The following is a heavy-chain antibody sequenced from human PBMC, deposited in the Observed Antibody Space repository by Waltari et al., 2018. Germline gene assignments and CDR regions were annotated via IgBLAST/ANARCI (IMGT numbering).Heavy chain of an antibody. Sequence: QVQLEQSGAEVQKTGASVKVSCKTSGDTFTDSCIHWVRQARGQGLDWMGWISPKSGGAHSAERFQGRVTMTSDTSISTAYMELSRLTSDDTAVYYCARVGYYYGSGSYFPVWGKGTTVTVSS. J-gene: IGHJ6*04. CDR3: ARVGYYYGSGSYFPV. CDR2: ISPKSGGA. V-gene: IGHV1-2*02. CDR1: GDTFTDSC. D-gene: IGHD3-10*01.